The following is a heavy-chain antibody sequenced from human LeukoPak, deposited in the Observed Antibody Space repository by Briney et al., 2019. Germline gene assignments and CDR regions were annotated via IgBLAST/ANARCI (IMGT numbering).Heavy chain of an antibody. D-gene: IGHD2-2*01. CDR2: ISAYNGNT. CDR1: GGTFSSYA. V-gene: IGHV1-18*01. CDR3: ARDPASTRIVVVPADDY. Sequence: ASVKVSCKASGGTFSSYAISWVRQAPGQGLEWMGWISAYNGNTNYAQKLQGRVTMTTDTSASTAYMELRSLRSDDTAVYYCARDPASTRIVVVPADDYWGQGTLVTVSS. J-gene: IGHJ4*02.